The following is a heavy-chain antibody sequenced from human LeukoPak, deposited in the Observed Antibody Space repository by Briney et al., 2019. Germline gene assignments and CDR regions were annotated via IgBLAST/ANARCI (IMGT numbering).Heavy chain of an antibody. D-gene: IGHD3-3*01. CDR2: IYYSGST. V-gene: IGHV4-30-4*08. Sequence: SETLSLTCTVSGGSISSGDYYWSWIRQPPGKGLEWIGCIYYSGSTYYNPSLKSRVTISVDTSKNQFSLKLSSVTAADTAVYYCARAAPLYYDFWSGYYRTRDYYYYMDVWGKGTTVTVSS. CDR1: GGSISSGDYY. J-gene: IGHJ6*03. CDR3: ARAAPLYYDFWSGYYRTRDYYYYMDV.